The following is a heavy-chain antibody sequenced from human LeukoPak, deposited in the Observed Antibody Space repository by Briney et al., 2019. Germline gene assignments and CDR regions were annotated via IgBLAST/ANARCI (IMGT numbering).Heavy chain of an antibody. D-gene: IGHD6-13*01. CDR1: GYTFTGNC. V-gene: IGHV1-2*06. J-gene: IGHJ4*02. CDR3: ARDLYRIAAAGTTPFDY. Sequence: ASVKVSCKASGYTFTGNCMHWVRQAPGQGLEWMGRINPNSGDTNYAQKFQGRVTMTRDTSISTAYMELSRLSSDDTAVYYCARDLYRIAAAGTTPFDYWGQGTLVTASS. CDR2: INPNSGDT.